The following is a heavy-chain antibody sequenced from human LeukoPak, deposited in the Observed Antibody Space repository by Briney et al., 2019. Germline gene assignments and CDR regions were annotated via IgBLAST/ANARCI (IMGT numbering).Heavy chain of an antibody. V-gene: IGHV4-39*01. CDR1: GGSIRTNNYY. CDR3: ARQLVRGTDY. CDR2: IYYSGTT. J-gene: IGHJ4*02. Sequence: SETLSLTCTVSGGSIRTNNYYWGWIRQPPGKGPEWIGSIYYSGTTYYNPSLKSRVTISVDTSKNQFSLKLSSVTAADTAVYHCARQLVRGTDYWGQGTLVTVSS.